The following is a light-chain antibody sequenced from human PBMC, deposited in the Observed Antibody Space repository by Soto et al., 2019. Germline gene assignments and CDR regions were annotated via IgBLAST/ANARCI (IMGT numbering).Light chain of an antibody. Sequence: IVFMQSPDTLSFSPGERATLSCKASRSLSSDYLAWYQQKPGQAPRLLFYHASRRATGTPDRFSGSGSGTDFTLTISRLEPEDFAVYYCQQRSNLPPTFGQGTRLEIK. CDR1: RSLSSDY. CDR3: QQRSNLPPT. V-gene: IGKV3D-20*02. J-gene: IGKJ5*01. CDR2: HAS.